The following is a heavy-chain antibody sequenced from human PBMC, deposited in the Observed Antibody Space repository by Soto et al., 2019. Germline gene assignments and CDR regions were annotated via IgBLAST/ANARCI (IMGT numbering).Heavy chain of an antibody. CDR1: GGSISSGGYY. D-gene: IGHD2-2*01. V-gene: IGHV4-31*03. CDR2: IYYSGST. CDR3: ARGPFFARYQPFDS. Sequence: ASETLSLTCTVSGGSISSGGYYWSWIRQHPGKGLEWIGYIYYSGSTYYNPSLKSRVTISIDTSKTQFSLSLSSVTAADTAVYYCARGPFFARYQPFDSWGPGTLVTVSS. J-gene: IGHJ4*02.